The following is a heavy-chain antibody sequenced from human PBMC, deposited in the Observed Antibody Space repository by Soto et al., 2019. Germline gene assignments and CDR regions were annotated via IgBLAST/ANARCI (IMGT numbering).Heavy chain of an antibody. CDR1: GYSFTSYW. CDR3: ARRYYGIAARHYYGMDV. Sequence: PGESLKISCKGSGYSFTSYWIGWVRQMPGKGLEWMGIIYPGDSDTRYSPSFQGQVTISADKSISTAYLQWSSLKASGTAMYYCARRYYGIAARHYYGMDVWGQGTTVTVSS. CDR2: IYPGDSDT. J-gene: IGHJ6*02. V-gene: IGHV5-51*01. D-gene: IGHD6-6*01.